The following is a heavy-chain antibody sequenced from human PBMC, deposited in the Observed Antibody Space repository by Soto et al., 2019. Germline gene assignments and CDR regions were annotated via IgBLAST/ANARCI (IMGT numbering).Heavy chain of an antibody. CDR2: ISYDGSNK. CDR1: GFTFSSYA. Sequence: QVQLVESGGGVVQPGRSPRLSCAASGFTFSSYAMHWVRQAPGKGLEWVAVISYDGSNKYYADSVKGRFTISRDNSKNTLYLQMNSLRAEDTAVYYCASAVYYYDSSGYYPFDYWGQGTLVTVSS. V-gene: IGHV3-30-3*01. D-gene: IGHD3-22*01. CDR3: ASAVYYYDSSGYYPFDY. J-gene: IGHJ4*02.